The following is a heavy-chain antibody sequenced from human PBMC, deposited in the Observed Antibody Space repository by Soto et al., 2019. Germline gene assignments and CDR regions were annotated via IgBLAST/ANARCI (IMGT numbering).Heavy chain of an antibody. D-gene: IGHD1-26*01. Sequence: ASAKVSCKASGYTFTSYAMHWVRQAPGQRLEWMGWINAGNGNTKYSQKFQGRVTITRDTSASTAYMELSSLRSEDTAVHYCAREGSDYSNWFDPWGQGTLVTVSS. V-gene: IGHV1-3*01. CDR1: GYTFTSYA. CDR2: INAGNGNT. J-gene: IGHJ5*02. CDR3: AREGSDYSNWFDP.